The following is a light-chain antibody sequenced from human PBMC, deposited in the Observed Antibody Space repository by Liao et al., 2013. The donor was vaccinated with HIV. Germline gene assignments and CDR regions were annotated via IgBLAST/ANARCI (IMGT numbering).Light chain of an antibody. V-gene: IGLV3-1*01. CDR2: QNS. CDR1: NLLSKS. J-gene: IGLJ3*02. CDR3: QTWHKDLMGPLLAGGRPAEVV. Sequence: ELTQSPSLSVSPGQTAIITCSGDNLLSKSFSWYRHKPGQAPAVVIFQNSQRPSWIPERFSAFTSATTATLTISGTQAVDEGDYYCQTWHKDLMGPLLAGGRPAEVVFGGGTETDRP.